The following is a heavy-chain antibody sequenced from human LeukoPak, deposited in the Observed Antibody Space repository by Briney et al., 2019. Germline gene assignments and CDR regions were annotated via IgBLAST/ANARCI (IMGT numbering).Heavy chain of an antibody. CDR2: IYTDGSST. D-gene: IGHD4-23*01. CDR3: ARANYGGNVYYY. CDR1: GFTFNNYW. J-gene: IGHJ4*02. V-gene: IGHV3-74*01. Sequence: GGSLRLSCAASGFTFNNYWMHWVRQAPGKGLVWVSHIYTDGSSTRYADSVKGRFTISRDNAKNTLYLQMNSLRAEDAAVYFCARANYGGNVYYYWGGGTLDSVPS.